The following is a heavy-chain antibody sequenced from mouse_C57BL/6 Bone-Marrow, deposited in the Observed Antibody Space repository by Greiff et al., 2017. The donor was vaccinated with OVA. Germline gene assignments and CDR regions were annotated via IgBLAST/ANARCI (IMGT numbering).Heavy chain of an antibody. D-gene: IGHD4-1*01. CDR2: IYPGDGDT. CDR1: GYAFSSSW. CDR3: ARWGNWEGDY. Sequence: QVQLQQSGPELVKPGASVKISCKASGYAFSSSWMNWVKQRPGKGLEWIGRIYPGDGDTNYNGKFKGKATLTADKSSSTAYMQLSSLTYEDTAVYFCARWGNWEGDYWGQGTTLTVSS. J-gene: IGHJ2*01. V-gene: IGHV1-82*01.